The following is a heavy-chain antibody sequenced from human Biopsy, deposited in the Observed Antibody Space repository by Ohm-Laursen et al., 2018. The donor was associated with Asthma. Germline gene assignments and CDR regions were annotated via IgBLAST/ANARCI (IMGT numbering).Heavy chain of an antibody. J-gene: IGHJ6*02. CDR2: ISGGGGDT. D-gene: IGHD1-14*01. CDR1: GFTFSNYA. Sequence: SLRLSCAASGFTFSNYAMTWVRQAPGKGLERVSAISGGGGDTKYADSVKGRFTISRDNSKNRLSLQMDSLRAEDTAVYFCAKDISKADGSSNLYYYGMDVWGQGSTVTVSS. V-gene: IGHV3-23*01. CDR3: AKDISKADGSSNLYYYGMDV.